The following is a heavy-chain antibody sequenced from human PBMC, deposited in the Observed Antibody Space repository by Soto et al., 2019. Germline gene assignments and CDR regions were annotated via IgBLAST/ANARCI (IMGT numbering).Heavy chain of an antibody. CDR2: IYYSGST. CDR3: ARTRGDYDYYYYYMAV. V-gene: IGHV4-59*01. D-gene: IGHD4-17*01. J-gene: IGHJ6*03. Sequence: SETLSLTCTVSGGSISSYYWSWIRQPPGKGLEWIGYIYYSGSTNYNPSLKSRVTISVDTSKNQFSLKLSSVTAADTAVYYCARTRGDYDYYYYYMAVWGKGTTVTVSS. CDR1: GGSISSYY.